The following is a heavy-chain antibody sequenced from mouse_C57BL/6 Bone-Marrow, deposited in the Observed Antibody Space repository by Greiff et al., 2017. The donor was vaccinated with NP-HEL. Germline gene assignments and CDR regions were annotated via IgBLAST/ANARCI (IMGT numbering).Heavy chain of an antibody. CDR1: GYSITSGYY. CDR3: ARYRGWLLPAWFAY. V-gene: IGHV3-6*01. Sequence: VQLQQSGPGLVKPSQSLSLTCSVTGYSITSGYYWNWIRQFPGNKLEWMGYISYDGSNNYNPSLKNRISITRDTSTNQFFLKLNSVTTEDTATYYCARYRGWLLPAWFAYWGQGTLVTVSA. CDR2: ISYDGSN. J-gene: IGHJ3*01. D-gene: IGHD2-3*01.